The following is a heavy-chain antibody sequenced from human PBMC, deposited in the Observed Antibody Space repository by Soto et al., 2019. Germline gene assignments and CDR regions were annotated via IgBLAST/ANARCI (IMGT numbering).Heavy chain of an antibody. CDR3: ARDSIPDY. CDR1: GGSFSGYY. J-gene: IGHJ4*02. V-gene: IGHV4-34*01. CDR2: INHSGST. Sequence: PSETLSLTCAVYGGSFSGYYWSWIRQPPGKGLEWIGEINHSGSTNYNPSLKSRVTISVDTSKNQFSLKLSSVTAADTAVYYCARDSIPDYWGQGTLVTVSS.